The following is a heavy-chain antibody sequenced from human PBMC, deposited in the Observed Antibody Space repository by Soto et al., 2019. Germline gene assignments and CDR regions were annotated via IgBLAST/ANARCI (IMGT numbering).Heavy chain of an antibody. D-gene: IGHD3-10*01. J-gene: IGHJ6*03. CDR1: GFTFSSYS. CDR2: ISSSSSTI. CDR3: ARVRITMVRGGTNYYYYMDV. Sequence: GGSLRLSCAASGFTFSSYSMNWVRQAPGKGLEWVSYISSSSSTIYYDDSVKGRFTISSDNAKNSMILEMNSLRAEDTAVYYCARVRITMVRGGTNYYYYMDVWGKGTTVTVSS. V-gene: IGHV3-48*01.